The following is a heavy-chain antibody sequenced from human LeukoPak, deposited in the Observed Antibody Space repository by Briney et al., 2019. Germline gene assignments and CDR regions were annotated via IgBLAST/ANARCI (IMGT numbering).Heavy chain of an antibody. CDR2: IYYSGST. D-gene: IGHD4-17*01. CDR1: GGSISSSSYY. Sequence: SETLSLTCTVSGGSISSSSYYWGWIRQPPGKGLVWIRSIYYSGSTYYNPSLKSRVTISVDTSKNQFSLKLSSVTAADTAVYYCARLYGDYGRSDYYYGMDVWGQGTTVTVSS. CDR3: ARLYGDYGRSDYYYGMDV. V-gene: IGHV4-39*07. J-gene: IGHJ6*02.